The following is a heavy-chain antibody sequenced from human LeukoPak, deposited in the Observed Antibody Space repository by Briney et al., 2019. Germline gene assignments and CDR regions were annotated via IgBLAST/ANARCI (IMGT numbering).Heavy chain of an antibody. CDR3: ARVSEYRGSYPSKY. CDR2: ISAYNGNT. CDR1: GYTFTSYG. J-gene: IGHJ4*02. V-gene: IGHV1-18*01. Sequence: ASVKVSCKTSGYTFTSYGISLVRQAPGQGLEWMGWISAYNGNTNYAQKLQGRVTMTTDTSTSTAYTELRSLRSDDTAVYYCARVSEYRGSYPSKYWGQGTLVTVSS. D-gene: IGHD1-26*01.